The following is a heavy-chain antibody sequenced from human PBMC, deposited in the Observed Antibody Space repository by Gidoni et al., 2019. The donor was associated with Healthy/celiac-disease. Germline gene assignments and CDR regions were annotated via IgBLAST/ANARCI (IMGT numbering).Heavy chain of an antibody. CDR2: IDPSDSYT. J-gene: IGHJ5*02. CDR1: GYSFTSYW. D-gene: IGHD3-3*01. V-gene: IGHV5-10-1*03. CDR3: ARRAIFGPGAFVWFDP. Sequence: EVQLVQSGAEVKKPGESLRISCKGSGYSFTSYWISWVRQMPGKGLEWMGRIDPSDSYTNYSPSFQGHVTISADKSISTAYLQWSSLKASDTAMYYCARRAIFGPGAFVWFDPWGQGTLVTVSS.